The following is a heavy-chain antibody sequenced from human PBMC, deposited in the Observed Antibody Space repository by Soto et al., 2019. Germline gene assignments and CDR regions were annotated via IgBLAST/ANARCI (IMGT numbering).Heavy chain of an antibody. Sequence: SETRSLTCTVSGGSVSSADHYWSWIRQTPGKGLEWIGYIYYSGITYYTPSLKSRVSMTVDTSKNQFSLKLHSVTAADTAIYYCARDLNDYPNWFAPWGQGILVTVSS. D-gene: IGHD4-17*01. CDR1: GGSVSSADHY. J-gene: IGHJ5*02. CDR3: ARDLNDYPNWFAP. CDR2: IYYSGIT. V-gene: IGHV4-30-4*01.